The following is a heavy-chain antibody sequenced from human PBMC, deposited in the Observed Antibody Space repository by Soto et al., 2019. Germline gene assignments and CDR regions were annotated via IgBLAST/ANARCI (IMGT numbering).Heavy chain of an antibody. CDR2: ISYDGSNK. D-gene: IGHD4-17*01. CDR1: GFTFSSYG. V-gene: IGHV3-30*18. J-gene: IGHJ4*02. CDR3: AKGDYGDYASGFCDY. Sequence: QVQLVESGGGVVQPGRSLRLSCAASGFTFSSYGMHWVRQAPGKGLEWVAVISYDGSNKYYADSVKGRFTISRDNSKTTLYLQMNSLRAEDTAVYYCAKGDYGDYASGFCDYWGQGTLVTVSS.